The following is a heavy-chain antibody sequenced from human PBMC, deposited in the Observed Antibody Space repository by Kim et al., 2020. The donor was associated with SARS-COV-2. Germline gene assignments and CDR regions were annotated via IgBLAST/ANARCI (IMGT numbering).Heavy chain of an antibody. CDR3: VRDLRYSGYDALFDY. V-gene: IGHV3-74*01. CDR1: GFTFSRYW. CDR2: INPDGSDT. D-gene: IGHD5-12*01. Sequence: GGSLRLSCAGSGFTFSRYWMHWVRQTPGKGLLWVSLINPDGSDTAYADSVKGRLTVSRDNAKSTLYLQLNSLRAEDTAVYYCVRDLRYSGYDALFDYWGQGTPVTVSS. J-gene: IGHJ4*02.